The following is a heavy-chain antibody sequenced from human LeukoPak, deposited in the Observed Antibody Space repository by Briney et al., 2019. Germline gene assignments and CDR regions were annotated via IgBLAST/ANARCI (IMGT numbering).Heavy chain of an antibody. CDR1: GFTLEDYG. CDR2: INWNGGNT. D-gene: IGHD3-10*02. V-gene: IGHV3-20*04. CDR3: ARGYFVRNDY. J-gene: IGHJ4*02. Sequence: GGSLRLSCVASGFTLEDYGMSWVRQAPGKGLEWVSGINWNGGNTGYADSVKGRFTISRDNAKNSLYLQMNRLRAEDTTLYYCARGYFVRNDYWGQGTLVTVSS.